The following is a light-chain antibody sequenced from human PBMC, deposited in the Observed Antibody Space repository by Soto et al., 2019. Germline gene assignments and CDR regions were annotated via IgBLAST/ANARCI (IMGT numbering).Light chain of an antibody. CDR2: GAS. CDR1: QSVSSN. Sequence: EIVMTQSPATLSVSPGERATLSCRASQSVSSNLAWYQQKPGQAPRLLIYGASTRATGIPARFSGSRSGTEFTLTISSLQSEDFAVYYCQQYNNWPVMYTFGQGTKLEIK. V-gene: IGKV3-15*01. CDR3: QQYNNWPVMYT. J-gene: IGKJ2*01.